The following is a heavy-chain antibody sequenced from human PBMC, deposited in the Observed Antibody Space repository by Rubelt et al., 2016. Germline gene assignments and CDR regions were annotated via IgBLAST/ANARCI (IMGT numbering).Heavy chain of an antibody. J-gene: IGHJ4*02. CDR1: GGSFSGYY. V-gene: IGHV4-34*02. D-gene: IGHD6-25*01. Sequence: QVQLQQGGAGLLKPSETLSLTCAVYGGSFSGYYWSWIRQPPGMGLEWIGEINLGGSSNYNPSLKTRVTISVDTSKNQFSLTVNSVTAAGTVIEYCAELGPKWTQQRPFDYLGQGSLVIVSS. CDR2: INLGGSS. CDR3: AELGPKWTQQRPFDY.